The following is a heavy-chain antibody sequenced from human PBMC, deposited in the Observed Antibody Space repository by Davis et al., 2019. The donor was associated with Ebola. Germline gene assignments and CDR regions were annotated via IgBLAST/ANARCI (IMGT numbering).Heavy chain of an antibody. CDR1: GFTFSNYV. Sequence: GESLKISCAASGFTFSNYVMSWVRQAPGKGLEWVSTLGTSADTYYAESVKGRFTISRDNSKNTLYLQMNGLRVEDTAIYYCAKDTSNIWFDIWGQGTMVTVSS. V-gene: IGHV3-23*01. CDR2: LGTSADT. D-gene: IGHD1-26*01. J-gene: IGHJ3*02. CDR3: AKDTSNIWFDI.